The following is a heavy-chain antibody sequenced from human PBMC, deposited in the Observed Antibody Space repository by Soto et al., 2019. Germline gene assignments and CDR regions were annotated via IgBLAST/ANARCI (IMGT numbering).Heavy chain of an antibody. J-gene: IGHJ4*02. Sequence: QLLESGGGFVQPGGSLRLSCVASGFTFSNFAIAWVRQAPGEGLEWVSAISGSGDDTFYADSMKGRFTISRDNSKATLYLQINSLRAEDTAVYYCANPIPKTGTTFGFWGQGTLVTVSS. CDR2: ISGSGDDT. CDR1: GFTFSNFA. V-gene: IGHV3-23*01. CDR3: ANPIPKTGTTFGF. D-gene: IGHD1-1*01.